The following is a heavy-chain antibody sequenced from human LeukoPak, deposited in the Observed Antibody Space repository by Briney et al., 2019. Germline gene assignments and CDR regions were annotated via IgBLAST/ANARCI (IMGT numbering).Heavy chain of an antibody. CDR2: ISGSGGST. D-gene: IGHD3-22*01. J-gene: IGHJ4*02. CDR1: GFTFSSYA. Sequence: GGSLRLSCAASGFTFSSYAMSWVRQAPGKGLEWVSAISGSGGSTYYADSVKGRFTISRDNAKNSLYLQMNSLRAEDTALYYCAKDSTYYYDSSGYFNYWGQGTLVTVSS. V-gene: IGHV3-23*01. CDR3: AKDSTYYYDSSGYFNY.